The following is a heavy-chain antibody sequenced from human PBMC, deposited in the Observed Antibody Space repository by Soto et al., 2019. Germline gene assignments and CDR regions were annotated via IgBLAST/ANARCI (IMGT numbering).Heavy chain of an antibody. D-gene: IGHD3-22*01. CDR2: IWYDGSNK. V-gene: IGHV3-33*01. CDR1: GFTFSSYG. Sequence: GGSLRLSCAASGFTFSSYGMHWVRQAPGKGLEWVAVIWYDGSNKYYADSVKGRFTISRDNSKNTLYLQMNSLRAEDTAVYYCARSSYYYDSSGYSTFDYWGQGTLVTVS. J-gene: IGHJ4*02. CDR3: ARSSYYYDSSGYSTFDY.